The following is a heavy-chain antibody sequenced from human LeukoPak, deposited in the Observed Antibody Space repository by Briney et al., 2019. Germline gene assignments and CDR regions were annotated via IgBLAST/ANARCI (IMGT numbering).Heavy chain of an antibody. Sequence: SQTLSLTCTVSGGSISSGSYYWSWIRQPAGKGLEWIGRIYTSGSTNYNPSLKSRVTISVDTSKNQFSLNLSSVTAADTVVYYCARERSRGLRDYWGQGTLVTVSS. CDR1: GGSISSGSYY. CDR3: ARERSRGLRDY. D-gene: IGHD1-26*01. V-gene: IGHV4-61*02. J-gene: IGHJ4*02. CDR2: IYTSGST.